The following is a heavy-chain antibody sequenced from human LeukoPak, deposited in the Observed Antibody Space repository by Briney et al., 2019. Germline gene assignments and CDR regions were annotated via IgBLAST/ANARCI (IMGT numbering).Heavy chain of an antibody. CDR2: INPSGGST. CDR1: GYTFTSYY. V-gene: IGHV1-46*01. D-gene: IGHD1-7*01. J-gene: IGHJ4*02. CDR3: ASSWNYGPFDY. Sequence: GALVKVSCKASGYTFTSYYMHWVRQAPGQGLEWMGIINPSGGSTSYAQKFQGRVTMTRDMSTSTVYMELSSLRSEDTAVYYCASSWNYGPFDYWGQGTLVTVSS.